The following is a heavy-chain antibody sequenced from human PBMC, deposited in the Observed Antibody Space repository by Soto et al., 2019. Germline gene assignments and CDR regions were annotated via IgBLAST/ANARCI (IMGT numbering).Heavy chain of an antibody. D-gene: IGHD6-19*01. J-gene: IGHJ4*02. V-gene: IGHV2-26*01. CDR2: IFSNDEK. Sequence: QVTLKESGPVLVKPTETLTLTCTVSGFSLSNARMGVSWIRQPPGKALEWLAHIFSNDEKSYSTSLKSRLTTSKDTSKSQVVLTMTNMDPVDTATYYCARLIAVAGIYYFDYWGQGTLVTVSS. CDR3: ARLIAVAGIYYFDY. CDR1: GFSLSNARMG.